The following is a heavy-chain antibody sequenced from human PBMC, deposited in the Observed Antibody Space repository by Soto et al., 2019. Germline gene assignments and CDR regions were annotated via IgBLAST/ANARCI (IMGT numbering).Heavy chain of an antibody. J-gene: IGHJ4*02. D-gene: IGHD3-9*01. V-gene: IGHV5-10-1*01. CDR1: GYSFTSYW. Sequence: GESLKISCXGSGYSFTSYWISWVRQMPGKGLEWMGRIDPSDSYTNYSPSFQGHVTISADKSISTAYLQWSSLKASDTAMYYCARIIYYDILTGYYKGAPVDYWGQGTLVTVSS. CDR2: IDPSDSYT. CDR3: ARIIYYDILTGYYKGAPVDY.